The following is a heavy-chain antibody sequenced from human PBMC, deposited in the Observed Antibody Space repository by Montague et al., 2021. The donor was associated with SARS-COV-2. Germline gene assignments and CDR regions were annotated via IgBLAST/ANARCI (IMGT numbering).Heavy chain of an antibody. Sequence: SQTLSLTCDVSGASINSTNWWSWVRQPPGKGLEWIGEIYHSGSTYYNPSLKARIFMSVDEPKNQFSLRLTSVTAADTAIYYCAIYTAHDALDIWGQGTLVTVSS. V-gene: IGHV4-4*02. CDR1: GASINSTNW. D-gene: IGHD2-21*02. CDR3: AIYTAHDALDI. CDR2: IYHSGST. J-gene: IGHJ3*02.